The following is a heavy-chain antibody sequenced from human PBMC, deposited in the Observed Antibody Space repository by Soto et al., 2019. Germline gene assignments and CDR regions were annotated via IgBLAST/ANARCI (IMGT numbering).Heavy chain of an antibody. J-gene: IGHJ4*02. D-gene: IGHD3-22*01. V-gene: IGHV3-21*01. CDR2: ISSSSSYI. Sequence: EVQLVESGGGLVKPGGSLRLSCAASGFTFSSYTMNWVRQAPGKGLEWVSSISSSSSYIYYADSVKGRFTISRDNAKNSLYLQMDSLRAEDTAVYYCAIVGYDSSGYLSYWGQGTLVTVSS. CDR1: GFTFSSYT. CDR3: AIVGYDSSGYLSY.